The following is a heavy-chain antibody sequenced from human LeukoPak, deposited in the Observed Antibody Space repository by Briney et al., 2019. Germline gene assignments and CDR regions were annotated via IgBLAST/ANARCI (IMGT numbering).Heavy chain of an antibody. J-gene: IGHJ4*02. CDR3: ARAKDCSGGSCYDY. V-gene: IGHV4-59*01. CDR2: IYYSGST. Sequence: SETLSLTCAVYGGSFSGYYWSWIRQPPGKGLEWIGYIYYSGSTNYNPSLKSRVTISVDTSKNQFSLKLSSVTAADTAVYYCARAKDCSGGSCYDYWGQGTLVTVSS. D-gene: IGHD2-15*01. CDR1: GGSFSGYY.